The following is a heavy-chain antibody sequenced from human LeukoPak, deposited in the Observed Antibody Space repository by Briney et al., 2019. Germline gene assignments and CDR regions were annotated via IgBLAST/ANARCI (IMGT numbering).Heavy chain of an antibody. CDR1: GGFFSGYY. J-gene: IGHJ3*02. D-gene: IGHD3-22*01. V-gene: IGHV4-34*01. CDR3: ARGVIVVVIDAFDI. Sequence: SETLSLTCAVSGGFFSGYYWSWIRQPPGKGLEWIGEINHSGSTNYNPSLKSRVTISVDTSKNQFSLKLSSVTAADTAVYYCARGVIVVVIDAFDIWGQGTMVTVSS. CDR2: INHSGST.